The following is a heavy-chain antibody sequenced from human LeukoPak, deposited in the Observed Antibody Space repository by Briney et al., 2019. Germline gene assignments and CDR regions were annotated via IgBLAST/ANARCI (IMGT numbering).Heavy chain of an antibody. CDR3: ARDGRYFVRLDAFDI. J-gene: IGHJ3*02. V-gene: IGHV1-18*01. D-gene: IGHD3-9*01. CDR1: GYTFISYG. CDR2: ISAYNGNT. Sequence: ASVKVSCKASGYTFISYGISWVRQAPGQGLEWMGWISAYNGNTNYSQKLQGRVTMTTDTSTSTAYMELRSLRSDDTAVYYCARDGRYFVRLDAFDIWGQGTMVTVCS.